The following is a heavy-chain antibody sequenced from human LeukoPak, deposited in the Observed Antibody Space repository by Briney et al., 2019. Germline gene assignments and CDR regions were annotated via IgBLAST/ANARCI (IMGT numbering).Heavy chain of an antibody. D-gene: IGHD2-2*01. CDR2: ISGSGGST. J-gene: IGHJ3*01. V-gene: IGHV3-23*01. Sequence: GGSLRLSCAASGFTFSGFVISWVRQAPGKGPQWGADISGSGGSTYYADSVKGRFSVSRDNSKNRVYLELNSLRAEDTAVYYCAKNHEHGRYAGFDFWAEGALVAVSS. CDR1: GFTFSGFV. CDR3: AKNHEHGRYAGFDF.